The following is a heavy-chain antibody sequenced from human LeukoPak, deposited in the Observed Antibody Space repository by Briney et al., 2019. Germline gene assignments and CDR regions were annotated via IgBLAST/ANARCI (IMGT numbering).Heavy chain of an antibody. Sequence: SETLSLTCSVSGGSISSLYWSWIRQPPGKGLEWIGYIYYTGSTNYNPSLKSRVTMFVDMAKNQFSLRLSSVTAADTAVYYCARHRAYSSSSPFDYWGQGTLVTVSS. CDR1: GGSISSLY. CDR2: IYYTGST. D-gene: IGHD6-6*01. CDR3: ARHRAYSSSSPFDY. J-gene: IGHJ4*02. V-gene: IGHV4-59*08.